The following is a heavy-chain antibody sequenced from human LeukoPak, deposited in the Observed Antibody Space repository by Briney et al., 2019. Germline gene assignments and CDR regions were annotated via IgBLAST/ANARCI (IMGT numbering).Heavy chain of an antibody. CDR2: INYGGST. CDR3: TRHVHNYGIDY. Sequence: SETLSLTCTVSGGSISSSSYYWGRFHQPPGKGLEWIANINYGGSTYYNPSLKSRVTISADTSKSQFSLKLSSVTAADTAVYYCTRHVHNYGIDYWGQGTLVTVSS. V-gene: IGHV4-39*01. CDR1: GGSISSSSYY. D-gene: IGHD5-18*01. J-gene: IGHJ4*02.